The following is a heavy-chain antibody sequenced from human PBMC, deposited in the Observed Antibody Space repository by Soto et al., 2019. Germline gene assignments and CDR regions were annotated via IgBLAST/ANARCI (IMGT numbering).Heavy chain of an antibody. V-gene: IGHV1-69*13. Sequence: SVKVSCKASGGTFSSYAISWVRQAPGQGLEWMGGIIPIFGTANYAQKFQGRVTITADESTSTAYMELSSLRAEDTAVYYCAKCGYDSSGRLLRYFQHWGQGTLVTVSS. J-gene: IGHJ1*01. CDR3: AKCGYDSSGRLLRYFQH. D-gene: IGHD3-22*01. CDR2: IIPIFGTA. CDR1: GGTFSSYA.